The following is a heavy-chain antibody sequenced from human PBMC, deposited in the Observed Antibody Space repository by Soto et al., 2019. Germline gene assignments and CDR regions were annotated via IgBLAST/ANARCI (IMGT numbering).Heavy chain of an antibody. CDR3: ARMVGATEDY. J-gene: IGHJ4*02. CDR2: TYYRSKWYN. CDR1: GDIVSSSSAA. Sequence: SQTLSLTCAISGDIVSSSSAAWNCVRQSPSRGLEWLGRTYYRSKWYNDYAVSMKSRITINPDTSKNQFSLQLKSVTPEDTAVYYCARMVGATEDYWGQGTLVTVSS. V-gene: IGHV6-1*01. D-gene: IGHD1-26*01.